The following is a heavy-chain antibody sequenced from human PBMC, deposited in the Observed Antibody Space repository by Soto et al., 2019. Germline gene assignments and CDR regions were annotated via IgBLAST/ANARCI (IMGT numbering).Heavy chain of an antibody. CDR2: INAYNGNT. CDR1: GYTFFSYI. J-gene: IGHJ4*02. D-gene: IGHD4-17*01. V-gene: IGHV1-18*01. Sequence: ASVKVSCKASGYTFFSYIMHWVRQAPGQGLEWMGGINAYNGNTNYAQKFQGRVTMTTDTSTTTAFMELRSLRSDDTAVYYCARGAYGDYYYWGQGTLVTVSS. CDR3: ARGAYGDYYY.